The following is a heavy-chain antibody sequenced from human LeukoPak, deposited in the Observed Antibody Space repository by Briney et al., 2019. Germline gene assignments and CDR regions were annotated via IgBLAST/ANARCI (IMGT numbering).Heavy chain of an antibody. CDR1: GFTFGDYA. CDR2: IRSKAYGGTT. CDR3: TTDNRGINFDY. Sequence: PGGSLRLSCTASGFTFGDYAMSWFRQAPGKGLEWVGFIRSKAYGGTTEYAASVKGRFTISRDDSKSIAYLQMNSLKTEDTAVYYCTTDNRGINFDYWGQGTLVTVSS. D-gene: IGHD1-14*01. J-gene: IGHJ4*02. V-gene: IGHV3-49*03.